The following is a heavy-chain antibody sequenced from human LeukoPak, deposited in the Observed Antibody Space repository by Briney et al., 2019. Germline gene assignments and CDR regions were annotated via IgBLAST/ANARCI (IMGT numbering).Heavy chain of an antibody. CDR2: ISPGGEIP. J-gene: IGHJ4*02. V-gene: IGHV3-23*01. D-gene: IGHD3-10*01. CDR3: AKDDGWLHYYH. CDR1: GFTFDDYG. Sequence: SGGSLRLSCAASGFTFDDYGMNWVRQAPGKGLEWVSGISPGGEIPYYADSVKGRFTISRDNSKDTVSLQMHSLRAEDTATYYCAKDDGWLHYYHWGQGTLVTVSS.